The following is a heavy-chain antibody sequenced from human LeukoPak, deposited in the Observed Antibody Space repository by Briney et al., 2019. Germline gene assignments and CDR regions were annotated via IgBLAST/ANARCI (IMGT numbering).Heavy chain of an antibody. D-gene: IGHD2-15*01. V-gene: IGHV4-39*01. CDR3: ARLSCSGETCKSAWGEY. CDR1: GGSTSSTNHY. Sequence: SETLSLTCTVSGGSTSSTNHYWGWIRQPPGKGLDFIGSIHHSGSTEYKPSLKGRATISLDTSKNQLSLKLTSATAADTAVYYCARLSCSGETCKSAWGEYWGQGTLITVSA. CDR2: IHHSGST. J-gene: IGHJ4*02.